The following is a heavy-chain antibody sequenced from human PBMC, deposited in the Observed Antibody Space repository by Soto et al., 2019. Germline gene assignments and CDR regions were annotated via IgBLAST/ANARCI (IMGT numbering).Heavy chain of an antibody. CDR3: GAAGGGGGY. CDR2: IYSGGYT. Sequence: EVQLVESGGGLIQPGGSLRLSCAVSGFTVSNNYMSWVRQAPGKGLEGVSVIYSGGYTAYGDSVKGRFTISRDNSKNTFFLKINSLGADDPAGFYCGAAGGGGGYWGQGTLVTVSS. V-gene: IGHV3-53*01. J-gene: IGHJ4*02. D-gene: IGHD3-10*01. CDR1: GFTVSNNY.